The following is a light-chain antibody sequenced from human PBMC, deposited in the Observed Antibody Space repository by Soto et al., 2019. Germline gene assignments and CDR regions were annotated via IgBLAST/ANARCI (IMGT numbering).Light chain of an antibody. CDR2: DVS. CDR3: SSYTSSSTQV. Sequence: QSVLTQLASVSGSPGQSITISCTGTSSDVGGYNFVSWYQQHPGKAPKFLIYDVSNRPSGVSTRFSGSKSGNTASLTISGLQAEDEADYYCSSYTSSSTQVFGTGTKVTVL. J-gene: IGLJ1*01. CDR1: SSDVGGYNF. V-gene: IGLV2-14*03.